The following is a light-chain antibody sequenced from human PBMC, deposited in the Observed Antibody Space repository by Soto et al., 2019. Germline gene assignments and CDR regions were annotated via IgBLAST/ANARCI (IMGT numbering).Light chain of an antibody. V-gene: IGKV3D-15*02. J-gene: IGKJ1*01. CDR2: GAS. Sequence: QSTATLSVSSGERATLSCRASQSVSSNLAWYQRKRGQAPRLLIYGASSRATGVPARFSGSGSETDFSLTISSLEPEDFAVYYCQQYGSSPRTFGHGTKV. CDR1: QSVSSN. CDR3: QQYGSSPRT.